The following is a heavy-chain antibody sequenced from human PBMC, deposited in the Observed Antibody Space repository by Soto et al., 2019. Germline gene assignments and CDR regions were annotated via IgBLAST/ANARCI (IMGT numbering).Heavy chain of an antibody. V-gene: IGHV4-61*01. Sequence: SETLSLTCTVTRGSVSSQTHFWTWIRQPPGKGLEWIGYKYYSGISNYNPSLQSRVTISVDTSKNQFSLRLTSVTAADTAVYFCVREDMSGTYYFDAWGQGALVTVSS. CDR1: RGSVSSQTHF. J-gene: IGHJ4*02. D-gene: IGHD1-26*01. CDR3: VREDMSGTYYFDA. CDR2: KYYSGIS.